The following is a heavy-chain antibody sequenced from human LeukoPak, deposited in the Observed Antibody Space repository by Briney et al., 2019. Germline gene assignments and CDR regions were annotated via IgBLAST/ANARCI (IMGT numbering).Heavy chain of an antibody. D-gene: IGHD4-23*01. CDR2: ISWNSDKI. J-gene: IGHJ3*01. CDR3: AKDRAVVAPLLAFDV. Sequence: GGSLRLSCVASGVTFDDYAVNWVRQAPGKGLEWVASISWNSDKIDYADSVKGRFTISRDTAKNSLYLQMNSLRSDNTALYYCAKDRAVVAPLLAFDVWGQGTMVTVSS. V-gene: IGHV3-9*01. CDR1: GVTFDDYA.